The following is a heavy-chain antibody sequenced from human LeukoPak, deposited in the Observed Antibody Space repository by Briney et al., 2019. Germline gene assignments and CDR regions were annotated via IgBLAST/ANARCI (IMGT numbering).Heavy chain of an antibody. CDR3: ARDASGSPNERYFDY. CDR2: IYTSGST. V-gene: IGHV4-61*02. CDR1: GGSISSGSYY. D-gene: IGHD1-26*01. Sequence: SQTLSLTCTVSGGSISSGSYYWSWIRQPAGKGLEWIGRIYTSGSTNYNPSLKSRVTISVDTSKNQFSLKMSSVTAADTAVYYCARDASGSPNERYFDYWGQGTLVTVSS. J-gene: IGHJ4*02.